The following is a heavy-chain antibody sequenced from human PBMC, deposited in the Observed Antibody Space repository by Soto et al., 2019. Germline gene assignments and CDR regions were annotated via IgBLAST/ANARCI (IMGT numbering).Heavy chain of an antibody. CDR1: GGSISSYY. Sequence: QVQLQESGPGLVKPSETLSLTCTVSGGSISSYYWSWIRQPPGKGLEWIGYIYYSGSTNYNPSLTSRVTISVDTSKNQFPLKLTPLTAADTAVYYCASLWGWSVDYWGQGTLVTVSS. CDR2: IYYSGST. CDR3: ASLWGWSVDY. D-gene: IGHD3-16*01. J-gene: IGHJ4*02. V-gene: IGHV4-59*08.